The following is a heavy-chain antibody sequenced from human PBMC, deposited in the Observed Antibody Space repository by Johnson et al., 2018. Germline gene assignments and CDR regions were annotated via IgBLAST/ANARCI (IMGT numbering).Heavy chain of an antibody. CDR3: ARDQYGSHRAGKEIVVVPAAASGGYYDYYMDV. CDR1: GFTFSTHG. CDR2: IWYDGSNQ. J-gene: IGHJ6*03. D-gene: IGHD2-2*01. V-gene: IGHV3-33*01. Sequence: QVQLVESGGGVVQPGRSLRLSCAASGFTFSTHGMLWVRQAPGKGLEWVSSIWYDGSNQYYTDSVKGRFTVSRDNSKNTLYLQMNSLRVEDTAVYFCARDQYGSHRAGKEIVVVPAAASGGYYDYYMDVWGKGTTVTVSS.